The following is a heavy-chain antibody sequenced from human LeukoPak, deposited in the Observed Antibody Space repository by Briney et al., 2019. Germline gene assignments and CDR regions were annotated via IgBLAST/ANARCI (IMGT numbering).Heavy chain of an antibody. V-gene: IGHV1-69*05. Sequence: SVKFSCKASGGTFSSYAISWVRQAPGQGLEWMGRIIPIFGTANYAQKFEGRVTIATDESTSTAYMELSSLSSEETAVYYCASGYDFWSGLVWSDNWFDPWGQGTLVTDSS. CDR2: IIPIFGTA. CDR3: ASGYDFWSGLVWSDNWFDP. J-gene: IGHJ5*02. CDR1: GGTFSSYA. D-gene: IGHD3-3*01.